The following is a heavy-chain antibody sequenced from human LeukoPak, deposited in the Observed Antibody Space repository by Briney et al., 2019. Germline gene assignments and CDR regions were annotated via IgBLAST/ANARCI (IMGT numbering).Heavy chain of an antibody. CDR3: VRDKWVRAGSSWLHYGMDV. CDR1: GVSITSDDSC. Sequence: PSETLSLTCTVSGVSITSDDSCWSWIRQPPGKGLEWIGYICYSGTSNYNPALQNRVTISLDTSKNQVSLKLTAADTAVYYCVRDKWVRAGSSWLHYGMDVWARGPRSPSP. J-gene: IGHJ6*02. D-gene: IGHD6-13*01. V-gene: IGHV4-30-4*01. CDR2: ICYSGTS.